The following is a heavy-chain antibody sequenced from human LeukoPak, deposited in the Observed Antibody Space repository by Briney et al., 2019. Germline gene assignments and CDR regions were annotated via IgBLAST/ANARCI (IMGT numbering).Heavy chain of an antibody. V-gene: IGHV3-30*02. D-gene: IGHD3-3*01. CDR2: IRYDGSNK. CDR3: AKDQTIFGVVNWSDP. J-gene: IGHJ5*02. CDR1: GFTFSSYG. Sequence: GGSLRLSCAASGFTFSSYGMHWVRQAPGKGLEWVAFIRYDGSNKYYADSVKGRFTISRDNSKNTLYLQMNSLRAEDTAVYYCAKDQTIFGVVNWSDPWGQGTLVTVSS.